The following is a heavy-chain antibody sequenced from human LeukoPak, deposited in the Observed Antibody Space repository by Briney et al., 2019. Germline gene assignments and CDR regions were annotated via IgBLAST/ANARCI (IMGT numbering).Heavy chain of an antibody. CDR3: ARDLDIVVVPASWFYP. D-gene: IGHD2-2*03. V-gene: IGHV3-21*01. CDR2: ISSSSKYI. CDR1: GFTFSTYS. J-gene: IGHJ5*02. Sequence: KAGGSLRLSCAASGFTFSTYSMNWVRQAPGRGLEWVSSISSSSKYIYYADSVKSRFTISRDDAKNSLSLQMNSLRAEDTAVYYCARDLDIVVVPASWFYPWGQGTLVTVSS.